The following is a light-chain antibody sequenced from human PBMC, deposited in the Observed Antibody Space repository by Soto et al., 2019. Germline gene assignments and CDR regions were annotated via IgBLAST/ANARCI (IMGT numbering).Light chain of an antibody. CDR2: DAS. CDR3: QQYGDWPPDT. CDR1: QSVSRN. J-gene: IGKJ2*01. V-gene: IGKV3-15*01. Sequence: EIVMTQSPATLSVSPGERATLSCRASQSVSRNLAWYQQKPGQPPRLLIYDASTRATGVPARFGGSGSGTEFTLTISGLPSEDFAVYYCQQYGDWPPDTFGQGTKVEI.